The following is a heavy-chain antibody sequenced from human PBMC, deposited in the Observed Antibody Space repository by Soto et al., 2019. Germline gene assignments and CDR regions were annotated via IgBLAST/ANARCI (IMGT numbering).Heavy chain of an antibody. CDR1: GGSISSGDYY. CDR2: IYYSGST. Sequence: PSETLSLTCTVSGGSISSGDYYWSWIRQPPGKGLEWIGYIYYSGSTYYNPSLKSRVTISVDTSKNQFSLKLSSVTAADTAVYYCARGYYGSGSYYNGHYYYGMDVWGQGTTVTVSS. J-gene: IGHJ6*02. D-gene: IGHD3-10*01. V-gene: IGHV4-30-4*01. CDR3: ARGYYGSGSYYNGHYYYGMDV.